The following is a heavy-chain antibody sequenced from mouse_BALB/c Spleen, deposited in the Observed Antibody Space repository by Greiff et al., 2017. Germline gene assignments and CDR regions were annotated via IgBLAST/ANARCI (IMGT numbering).Heavy chain of an antibody. J-gene: IGHJ3*01. Sequence: QVQLQQSGAELVKPGASVKLSCKASGYTFTSYWMHWVKQRPGQGLEWIGEINPSNGRTNYNEKFKSKATLTVDKSSSTAYMQLSSLTSEDSAVYYCAREEGNFPYWGQGTLVTVSA. D-gene: IGHD2-1*01. CDR3: AREEGNFPY. CDR1: GYTFTSYW. V-gene: IGHV1S81*02. CDR2: INPSNGRT.